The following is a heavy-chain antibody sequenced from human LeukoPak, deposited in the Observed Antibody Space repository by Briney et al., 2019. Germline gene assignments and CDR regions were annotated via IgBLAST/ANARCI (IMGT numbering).Heavy chain of an antibody. V-gene: IGHV3-15*01. CDR3: TTDDVLLWFGELGFDY. CDR1: GFTFSNAW. Sequence: GGSLRLSCAASGFTFSNAWMSWVRQAPGKGLEWVGRIKSKTDGGTTDYAAPVKGRFTISRDDSKNTLYLQMNSLKTEATAVYYCTTDDVLLWFGELGFDYWGQGTLVTVSS. J-gene: IGHJ4*02. CDR2: IKSKTDGGTT. D-gene: IGHD3-10*01.